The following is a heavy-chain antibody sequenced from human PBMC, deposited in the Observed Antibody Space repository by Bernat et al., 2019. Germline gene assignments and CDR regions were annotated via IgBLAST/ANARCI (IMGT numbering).Heavy chain of an antibody. Sequence: QVQLVQSGAEVKKPGASVKVSCKASGYTFTSYYMHWVRQAPGQGLEWMGIINPSGGSTSYAQKFQGRVTMTRDTSTSTVYMELSSLRSEDTAVYYCAREIGGIAALGYYYYYMDVWGKGTTVTVSS. V-gene: IGHV1-46*01. J-gene: IGHJ6*03. CDR2: INPSGGST. CDR1: GYTFTSYY. D-gene: IGHD6-13*01. CDR3: AREIGGIAALGYYYYYMDV.